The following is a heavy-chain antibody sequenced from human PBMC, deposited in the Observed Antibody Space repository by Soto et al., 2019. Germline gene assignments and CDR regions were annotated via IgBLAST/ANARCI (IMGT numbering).Heavy chain of an antibody. CDR2: ISGSGGST. V-gene: IGHV3-23*01. Sequence: GGSLRLSCAASGFTFSSYAMSWVRQAPGKGLEWVSAISGSGGSTYYADSVKGRFTISRDNSKNTLYLQMNSLRAEDTAVYYCAKAGGCSGGSCYSWYYYYGMDVWGQGTTVTVSS. CDR3: AKAGGCSGGSCYSWYYYYGMDV. J-gene: IGHJ6*02. CDR1: GFTFSSYA. D-gene: IGHD2-15*01.